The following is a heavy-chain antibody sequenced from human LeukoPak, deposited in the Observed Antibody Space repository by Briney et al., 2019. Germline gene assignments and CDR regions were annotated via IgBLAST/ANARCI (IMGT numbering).Heavy chain of an antibody. Sequence: GGSLRLSCVASEFTFSDYTMNWVRQAPGKGLEWVASISSSSTYIQYTDSMKGRFTISRDNAKNSVYLQMNSLRAEDTAVYYCARDGPLRISLGVSDYYYYVMDVWGQGTTVTVSS. CDR2: ISSSSTYI. CDR1: EFTFSDYT. D-gene: IGHD2/OR15-2a*01. J-gene: IGHJ6*02. V-gene: IGHV3-21*01. CDR3: ARDGPLRISLGVSDYYYYVMDV.